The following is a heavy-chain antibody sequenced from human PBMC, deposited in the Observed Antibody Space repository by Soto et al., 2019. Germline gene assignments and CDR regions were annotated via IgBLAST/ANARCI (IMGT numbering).Heavy chain of an antibody. CDR1: GFTFSGYW. D-gene: IGHD6-6*01. Sequence: PGGSLRLSCAASGFTFSGYWLNWVRQAPGKGLEWVANINPDGSEKYYVDSVKGRFTISRDNAKNSLYLQMNSLRVEDTAVYYCARRRAPRLNWFPPWSQGPLVTVS. CDR2: INPDGSEK. CDR3: ARRRAPRLNWFPP. J-gene: IGHJ5*02. V-gene: IGHV3-7*01.